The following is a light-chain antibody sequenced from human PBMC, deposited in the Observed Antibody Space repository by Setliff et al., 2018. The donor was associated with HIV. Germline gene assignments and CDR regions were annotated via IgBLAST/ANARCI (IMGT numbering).Light chain of an antibody. CDR1: SNDVGRYDL. J-gene: IGLJ1*01. V-gene: IGLV2-23*01. CDR2: QAS. CDR3: CSNTGSNTYV. Sequence: QSVLTQPASVSGSPGQSITISCTGTSNDVGRYDLVSWYQQHQARAPKLIIYQASKRPSGVSNRFSGSKSGNTASLTISGLQAEDEADYYCCSNTGSNTYVFGTGTKVTVL.